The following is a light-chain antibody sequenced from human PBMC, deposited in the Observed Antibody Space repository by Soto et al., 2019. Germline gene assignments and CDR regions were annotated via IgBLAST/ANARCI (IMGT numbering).Light chain of an antibody. J-gene: IGKJ4*01. Sequence: DIQMTQSPSSVPASVGDRVSITCRASQDIRSWLAWYQQKPGKAPKLLIYAASRLERGVPSRFSGSASGTEFTLAINGLQADDSATYYCQQYNSFSLTFGGGTKVDIK. CDR3: QQYNSFSLT. V-gene: IGKV1-5*01. CDR1: QDIRSW. CDR2: AAS.